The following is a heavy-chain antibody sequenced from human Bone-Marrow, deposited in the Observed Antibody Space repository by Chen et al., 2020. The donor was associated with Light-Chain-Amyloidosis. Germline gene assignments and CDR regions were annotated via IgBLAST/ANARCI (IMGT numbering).Heavy chain of an antibody. D-gene: IGHD3-9*01. CDR2: LRGSGGSR. CDR1: GFAFSSYA. V-gene: IGHV3-23*04. Sequence: EVQLVESGGGLLQRGGSLRLSCAASGFAFSSYAMSWVRQAPGKGLEWVSTLRGSGGSRFYGDAVKGRLSISRDNSENALFLKMNSLRAEDTAVYYCAKDISYDDILPGYPADAFDIWGQGTMVTVSS. CDR3: AKDISYDDILPGYPADAFDI. J-gene: IGHJ3*02.